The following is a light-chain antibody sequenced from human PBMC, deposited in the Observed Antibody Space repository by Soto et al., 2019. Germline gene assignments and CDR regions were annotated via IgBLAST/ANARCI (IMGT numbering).Light chain of an antibody. J-gene: IGLJ1*01. CDR3: CSYADSSRIDV. CDR2: EGS. V-gene: IGLV2-23*01. CDR1: SSDVGSYNL. Sequence: QSALTQPASVSGSPGQSITISCTGTSSDVGSYNLVSWYQQHPGKAPKLMIYEGSKRPLGISNRFSGSKSGNTASLTISGLQAEDEAEYYYCSYADSSRIDVFGSGTKLTVL.